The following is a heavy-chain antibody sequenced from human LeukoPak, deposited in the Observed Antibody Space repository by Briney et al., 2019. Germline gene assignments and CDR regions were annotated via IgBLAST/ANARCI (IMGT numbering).Heavy chain of an antibody. V-gene: IGHV4-34*01. Sequence: PSETLSLTCAVYGGSFSGYYWSWIRQPPGKGLEWIGGINHSGSTNYNPSLKSRVTISVDTSKNQFSLKLSSVTAADTAVYYCARTGWLFYRLGFDYWGQGTLVTVSS. J-gene: IGHJ4*02. CDR2: INHSGST. D-gene: IGHD3-22*01. CDR3: ARTGWLFYRLGFDY. CDR1: GGSFSGYY.